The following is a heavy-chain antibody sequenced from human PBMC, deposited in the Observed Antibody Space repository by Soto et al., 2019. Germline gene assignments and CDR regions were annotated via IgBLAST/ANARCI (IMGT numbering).Heavy chain of an antibody. V-gene: IGHV3-33*01. CDR3: AVGSSGPPYYYYGMDV. D-gene: IGHD6-6*01. CDR2: IWYDGSNK. Sequence: LRLSCAASGFTFSSYGMHWVRQAPGKGLEWVAVIWYDGSNKYYADSVKGRFTISRDNSKNTLYLQMNSLRAEDTAVYYCAVGSSGPPYYYYGMDVWGQGTTVTVSS. CDR1: GFTFSSYG. J-gene: IGHJ6*02.